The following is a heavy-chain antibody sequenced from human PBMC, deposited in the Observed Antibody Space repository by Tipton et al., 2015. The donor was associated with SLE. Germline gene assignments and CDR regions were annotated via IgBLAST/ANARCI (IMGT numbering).Heavy chain of an antibody. CDR1: GGSFSGYY. Sequence: LRLSCAVYGGSFSGYYWSWIRQPPGKGLEWIGEINHSGSTNYNPSLKSRVTISVDTSKNQFSLKLSSVTAADTAVYYCAREGIALAVGFDLWGRGTLLTVSS. CDR3: AREGIALAVGFDL. CDR2: INHSGST. J-gene: IGHJ2*01. D-gene: IGHD6-13*01. V-gene: IGHV4-34*01.